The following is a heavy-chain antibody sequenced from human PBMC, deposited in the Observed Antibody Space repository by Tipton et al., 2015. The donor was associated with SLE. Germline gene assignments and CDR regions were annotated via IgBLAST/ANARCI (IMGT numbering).Heavy chain of an antibody. CDR2: FYFSGSS. CDR1: SGSLSNYY. CDR3: AGPLGVIVAFEV. J-gene: IGHJ3*01. D-gene: IGHD3-10*01. Sequence: TLSLTCTVSSGSLSNYYWSWIRQTPGKGLEWIGFFYFSGSSQYNPSLKSRVAISAYTSNNQFSLELGSVTAAETAVYYCAGPLGVIVAFEVWGQGTVLTVSS. V-gene: IGHV4-59*03.